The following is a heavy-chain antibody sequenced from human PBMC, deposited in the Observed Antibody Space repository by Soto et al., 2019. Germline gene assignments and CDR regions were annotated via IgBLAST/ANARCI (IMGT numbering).Heavy chain of an antibody. CDR2: ISYHGSNK. V-gene: IGHV3-30-3*01. CDR3: ARDLRKYVDY. D-gene: IGHD2-8*01. Sequence: QVQLVESGGGVVQPGGSLRLSCAASGFTFSTSAMHWVRQAPGKGLEWVALISYHGSNKYYGDSVEGRFTISRDNSKNAVFLQMDSLRAEDAAGYYCARDLRKYVDYWGQGTLVTVSS. CDR1: GFTFSTSA. J-gene: IGHJ4*02.